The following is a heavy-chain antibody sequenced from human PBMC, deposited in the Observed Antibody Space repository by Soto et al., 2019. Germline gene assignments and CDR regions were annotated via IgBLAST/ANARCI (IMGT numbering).Heavy chain of an antibody. CDR2: IIPIFGTA. V-gene: IGHV1-69*13. J-gene: IGHJ4*02. Sequence: ASVKVSCKASGGTFSSYAISWVRQAPGQGLEWMGGIIPIFGTANYAQKFQGRVTINADESTSTAYMELSSLRSEDTAVYYCARISAVYDFWSGYYANFDYWGQGTLVTVSS. CDR3: ARISAVYDFWSGYYANFDY. D-gene: IGHD3-3*01. CDR1: GGTFSSYA.